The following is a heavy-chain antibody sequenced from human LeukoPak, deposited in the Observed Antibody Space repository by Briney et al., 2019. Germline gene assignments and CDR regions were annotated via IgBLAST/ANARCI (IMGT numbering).Heavy chain of an antibody. CDR2: IHDSGST. CDR3: ARWYYSGWAFDY. CDR1: GGTISSYY. Sequence: SETLSLTCAVSGGTISSYYWNWIRQPPGKGLEWIGYIHDSGSTKYNPSLKSRVAISVGTSKSQFSLKLSSVTAAHTAVYYCARWYYSGWAFDYWGQGTLVTVSS. D-gene: IGHD6-19*01. J-gene: IGHJ4*02. V-gene: IGHV4-59*08.